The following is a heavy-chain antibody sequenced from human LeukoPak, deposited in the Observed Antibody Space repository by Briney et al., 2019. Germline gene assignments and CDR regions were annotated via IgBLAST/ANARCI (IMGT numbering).Heavy chain of an antibody. CDR1: GYTFTSYG. V-gene: IGHV1-18*01. CDR3: ATTAALMITFGGVVAPGSFDI. Sequence: ASVKVSCKASGYTFTSYGISWVRQAPGQGPEWMGWISAYNGNTNYAQKLQGRVTMTTDTSTSTAYMELRSLNSDDTAVYYCATTAALMITFGGVVAPGSFDIWGQGTMVAVSS. CDR2: ISAYNGNT. J-gene: IGHJ3*02. D-gene: IGHD3-16*02.